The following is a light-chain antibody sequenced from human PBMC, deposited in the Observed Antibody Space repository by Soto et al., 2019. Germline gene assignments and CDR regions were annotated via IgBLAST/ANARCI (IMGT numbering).Light chain of an antibody. Sequence: SPGTLSLSPGEVTTLSCRASQSVSSSYLAWYQQKPGQAPRLLIYGASSRATGIPDGFSGSGSGTDFTLTISRLEPEDFAVYYCQQYGSSITFGQGTRLEIK. J-gene: IGKJ5*01. CDR3: QQYGSSIT. CDR2: GAS. CDR1: QSVSSSY. V-gene: IGKV3-20*01.